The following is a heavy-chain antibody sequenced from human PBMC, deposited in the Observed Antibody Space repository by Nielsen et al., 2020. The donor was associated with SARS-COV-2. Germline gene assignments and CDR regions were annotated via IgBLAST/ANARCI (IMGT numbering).Heavy chain of an antibody. Sequence: GESLKISCAASRFTFSSYGMHWVRQAPGKGLEWVAVISSDGNKKNYADSVKGRFTISRDNSKSTLYLQMNSLRPDDTAVYFCARDRLWVGEVSWGQGTLVTVSS. J-gene: IGHJ5*02. D-gene: IGHD3-10*01. CDR2: ISSDGNKK. CDR3: ARDRLWVGEVS. V-gene: IGHV3-30-3*01. CDR1: RFTFSSYG.